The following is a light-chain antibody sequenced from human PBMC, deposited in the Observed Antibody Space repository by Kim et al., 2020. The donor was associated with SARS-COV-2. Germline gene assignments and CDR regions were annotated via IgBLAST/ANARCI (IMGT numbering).Light chain of an antibody. CDR2: AVS. J-gene: IGLJ2*01. CDR3: SSYTDTNTLL. V-gene: IGLV2-14*03. CDR1: GSDLGDYNS. Sequence: GQSVAISCTGTGSDLGDYNSVSWFQQHPAKAPKLIIYAVSNRPSGVSNRFSGSKSGYTASLTISTLQTEDEADYFCSSYTDTNTLLFGGGTQLTVL.